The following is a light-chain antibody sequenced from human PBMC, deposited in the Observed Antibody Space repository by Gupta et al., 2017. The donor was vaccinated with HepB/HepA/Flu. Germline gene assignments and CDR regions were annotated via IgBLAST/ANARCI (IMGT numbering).Light chain of an antibody. CDR1: ESVLYTSNNKNY. J-gene: IGKJ4*01. V-gene: IGKV4-1*01. CDR3: QQYYATVTT. CDR2: WAS. Sequence: DIVMTQSPDSLAVSLGERATINCKSSESVLYTSNNKNYLAWYQQKPGQPPKLLIYWASTRESGVPDRFTSSGSGTDFSLTISSLQAEDVAVYYCQQYYATVTTFGGGTKVEIK.